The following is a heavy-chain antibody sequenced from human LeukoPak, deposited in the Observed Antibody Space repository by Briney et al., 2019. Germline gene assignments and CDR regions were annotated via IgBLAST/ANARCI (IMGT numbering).Heavy chain of an antibody. Sequence: GGSLRLSCAASGFTFSNYGMHWVRQAPGKGLEWVAVISYDGSNKYYADSVKGRFTISRDNSKNTLYLQMNSLKTEDTAVYYCTRMTRGDSSGYYHCYWGQVTLVTVSS. V-gene: IGHV3-30*03. J-gene: IGHJ4*02. CDR2: ISYDGSNK. CDR1: GFTFSNYG. D-gene: IGHD3-22*01. CDR3: TRMTRGDSSGYYHCY.